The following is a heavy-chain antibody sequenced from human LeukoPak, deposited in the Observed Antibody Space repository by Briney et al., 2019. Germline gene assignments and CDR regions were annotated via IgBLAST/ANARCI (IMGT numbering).Heavy chain of an antibody. CDR2: IYTSGNT. J-gene: IGHJ2*01. CDR3: ARCSSGLWYFDL. Sequence: NPSQTLSLTCTVSGGSISSGGYYWSWVRQPAGKGLEWIGRIYTSGNTNYNPSLKGRVTMSVDTSKNQFSLNLSSVTAADTAVYYCARCSSGLWYFDLWGRGTLVTVSS. D-gene: IGHD6-13*01. CDR1: GGSISSGGYY. V-gene: IGHV4-61*02.